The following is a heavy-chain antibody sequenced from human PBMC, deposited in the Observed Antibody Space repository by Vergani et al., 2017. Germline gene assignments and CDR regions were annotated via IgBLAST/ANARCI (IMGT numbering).Heavy chain of an antibody. V-gene: IGHV4-61*01. CDR2: IYYSGST. D-gene: IGHD3-10*01. J-gene: IGHJ4*02. CDR3: ARDPGGHQDY. CDR1: GGSVSSGSYY. Sequence: QVQLQESGPGLVKPSETLSLTCTVSGGSVSSGSYYWSWIRQPPGKGLEWIGYIYYSGSTNYNPSLKSRVTISVDTSKNQCSLKLGSVTAADTAVYYCARDPGGHQDYWGEGTLVTVSS.